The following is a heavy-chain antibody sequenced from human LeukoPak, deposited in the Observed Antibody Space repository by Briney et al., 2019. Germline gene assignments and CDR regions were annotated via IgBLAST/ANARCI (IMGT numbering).Heavy chain of an antibody. Sequence: ASVKVSCKASGGTFSSFTISWVRQAPGQGLEWMGGIMPIFGTANYAQKFQGRVTITADESTSTAYMELSSLRSEDTAVYYCARLQGSGWSSGDDFDYWGQGTLVTVSS. CDR1: GGTFSSFT. CDR2: IMPIFGTA. D-gene: IGHD6-19*01. CDR3: ARLQGSGWSSGDDFDY. J-gene: IGHJ4*02. V-gene: IGHV1-69*13.